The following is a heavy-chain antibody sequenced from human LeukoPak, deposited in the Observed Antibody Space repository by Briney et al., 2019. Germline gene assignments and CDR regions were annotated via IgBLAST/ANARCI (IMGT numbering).Heavy chain of an antibody. Sequence: SETLSLTCAVYGGSFSGYYWSWIRQPPGKGLEWIGEINHSGSTNYNPSLKSRVTIPVDTSKNQFSLKLSSVSDADTAVYYCARKDIVVVVATTSTSFDPWGQGTLVTLSS. CDR2: INHSGST. V-gene: IGHV4-34*01. J-gene: IGHJ5*02. D-gene: IGHD2-15*01. CDR1: GGSFSGYY. CDR3: ARKDIVVVVATTSTSFDP.